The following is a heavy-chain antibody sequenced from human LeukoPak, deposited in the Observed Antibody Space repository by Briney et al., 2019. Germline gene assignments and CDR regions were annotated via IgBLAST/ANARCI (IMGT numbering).Heavy chain of an antibody. V-gene: IGHV3-48*04. Sequence: PGGSLRLSCAASGFTFSNYDMSWVRQAPGKGLEWVSYITSGSSTIYYADSVKGRFTISRDNAKNSLYLQMNSLRAEDTAVYYCARVGTELFFDYWGQGTLVTVSS. J-gene: IGHJ4*02. D-gene: IGHD1-14*01. CDR2: ITSGSSTI. CDR3: ARVGTELFFDY. CDR1: GFTFSNYD.